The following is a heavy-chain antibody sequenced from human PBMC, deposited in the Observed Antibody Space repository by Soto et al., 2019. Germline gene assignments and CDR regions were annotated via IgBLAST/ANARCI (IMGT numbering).Heavy chain of an antibody. CDR2: INHSGST. CDR3: ARGGDSSGYYVNRQVDY. J-gene: IGHJ4*02. D-gene: IGHD3-22*01. Sequence: SETLSLTCAVYGGSFSGYYWSWIRQPPGKGLEWIGEINHSGSTNYNPSLKSRVTISVDTSKNQFSLKLSSVTAADTAVYYCARGGDSSGYYVNRQVDYWGQGTLVTVSS. V-gene: IGHV4-34*01. CDR1: GGSFSGYY.